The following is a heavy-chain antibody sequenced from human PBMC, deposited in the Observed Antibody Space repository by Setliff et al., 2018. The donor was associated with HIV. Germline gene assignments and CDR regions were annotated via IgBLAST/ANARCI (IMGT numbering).Heavy chain of an antibody. J-gene: IGHJ4*02. V-gene: IGHV4-30-4*01. D-gene: IGHD6-19*01. CDR3: ARARSDWYNVRPYYFDL. CDR2: FMYTDIHYVNYLN. CDR1: GASFVGDNH. Sequence: LSLTCAVSGASFVGDNHWSWIRQTPERGLEWIAYFMYTDIHYVNYLNYRNPSLASRLSISVDKSNNQFSLTLSSVTAADTAVYYCARARSDWYNVRPYYFDLWGQGTPVTVSS.